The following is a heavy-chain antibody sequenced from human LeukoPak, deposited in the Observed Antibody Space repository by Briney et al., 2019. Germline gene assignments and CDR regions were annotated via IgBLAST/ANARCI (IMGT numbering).Heavy chain of an antibody. CDR3: ARDRVAVVRGVSVFDY. CDR2: ISPSGSYI. D-gene: IGHD3-10*01. V-gene: IGHV3-21*01. CDR1: GFTFNNYV. J-gene: IGHJ4*02. Sequence: GGSLRLSCAASGFTFNNYVMNWVRQAPGKGLEWVSSISPSGSYIYYTDSVKGRFTISRDNAKNSLYLQVNSLRAEDTAVYYCARDRVAVVRGVSVFDYWGQGTLVTVSS.